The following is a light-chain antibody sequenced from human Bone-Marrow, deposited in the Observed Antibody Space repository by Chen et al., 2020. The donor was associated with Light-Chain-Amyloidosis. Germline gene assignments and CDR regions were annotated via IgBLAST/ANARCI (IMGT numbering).Light chain of an antibody. V-gene: IGKV3-20*01. J-gene: IGKJ4*01. Sequence: EIVLTQSPGTLSLSPGEGANLSCRASQTISSNYLTWYQQKFGQAPRLLIYGSSSRATGIPDRFTGSGSGTDFTLTSNRLEPEDFAMYYCQQYGTSPLTFGGGTKVEIK. CDR3: QQYGTSPLT. CDR1: QTISSNY. CDR2: GSS.